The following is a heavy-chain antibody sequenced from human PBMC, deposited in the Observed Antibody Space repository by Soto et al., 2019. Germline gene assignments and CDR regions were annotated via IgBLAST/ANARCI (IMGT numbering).Heavy chain of an antibody. V-gene: IGHV3-48*01. J-gene: IGHJ5*02. D-gene: IGHD1-26*01. CDR3: ARGPMPVGAITS. CDR2: ISSGSSTI. CDR1: GFNFNTHS. Sequence: EVQLVESGGGLVQPGGSLRLSCAASGFNFNTHSMNWVRQTPGKGLEWISYISSGSSTIYYADSVKGRFTISRHNAKNSVYLHMNSLRAEDTAVYYCARGPMPVGAITSWGQGTLVTVSS.